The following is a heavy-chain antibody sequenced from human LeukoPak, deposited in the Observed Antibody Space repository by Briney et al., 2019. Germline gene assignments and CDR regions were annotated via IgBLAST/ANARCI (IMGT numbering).Heavy chain of an antibody. CDR2: KNYSGST. CDR1: GGSISTISSGTSY. D-gene: IGHD4-17*01. J-gene: IGHJ4*02. Sequence: SDTLSLTCTVSGGSISTISSGTSYWGWIRQPPGKRLEWIGCKNYSGSTDYNPSLKSRVTISIDTSKNQFSLKLSSVTAADTAVYYCARHGHHGDYGYWGQGNLVTVSS. V-gene: IGHV4-39*01. CDR3: ARHGHHGDYGY.